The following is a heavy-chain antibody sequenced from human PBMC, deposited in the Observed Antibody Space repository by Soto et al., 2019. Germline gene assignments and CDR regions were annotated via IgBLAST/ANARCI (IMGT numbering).Heavy chain of an antibody. V-gene: IGHV1-46*04. Sequence: GASVKVSCKASGCTFTNYYLHWVRQAPGQGLEWVGMINPSARSASYAQKLRGRLTMDRDTSTTTVYMELSRLTFEDTAVYFCARDNSAANGVLDHWGQGTLVTVSS. J-gene: IGHJ4*02. D-gene: IGHD1-1*01. CDR3: ARDNSAANGVLDH. CDR2: INPSARSA. CDR1: GCTFTNYY.